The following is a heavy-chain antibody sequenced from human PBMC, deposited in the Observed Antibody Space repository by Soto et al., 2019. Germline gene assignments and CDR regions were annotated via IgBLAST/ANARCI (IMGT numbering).Heavy chain of an antibody. V-gene: IGHV4-39*01. Sequence: QLQLQESGPGLVKPSETLSLNCTVSGGSISSSSYYWGWIRQPPGKGLQWIGSIYFTGNTYYKPALKSRVTISVDTSKNQCSLKLSSVTAADTAVYYCAKDWRGRAAYWGQGNLVTVSS. J-gene: IGHJ4*02. CDR2: IYFTGNT. CDR3: AKDWRGRAAY. D-gene: IGHD3-10*01. CDR1: GGSISSSSYY.